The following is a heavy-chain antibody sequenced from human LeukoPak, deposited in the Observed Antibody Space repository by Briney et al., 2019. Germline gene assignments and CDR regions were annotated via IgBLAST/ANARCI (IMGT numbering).Heavy chain of an antibody. CDR1: GFTFSSYA. D-gene: IGHD4-17*01. CDR3: GRDIYGDYGGVDY. V-gene: IGHV3-23*01. J-gene: IGHJ4*02. CDR2: ISGSGGNT. Sequence: GGSLRLSCAASGFTFSSYAMNWVRQAPGTGLEWISGISGSGGNTYYADSVKGRLTISRDNPKNTLLLQMNSLRAEDTAIYYCGRDIYGDYGGVDYWGQGILVTVSS.